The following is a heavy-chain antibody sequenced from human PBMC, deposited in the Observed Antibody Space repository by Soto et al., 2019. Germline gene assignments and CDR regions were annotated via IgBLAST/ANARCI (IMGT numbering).Heavy chain of an antibody. CDR2: INHSGST. V-gene: IGHV4-34*01. Sequence: SETLSLTCAVYGGSFSGYYWSWIRQPPGKGLEWIGEINHSGSTNYNPSLKSRVTISVDTSKNQFSLKLSSVTAADTAVYYCARSSLWSAYTDWGQGTLVIVSS. CDR1: GGSFSGYY. J-gene: IGHJ4*02. D-gene: IGHD3-3*01. CDR3: ARSSLWSAYTD.